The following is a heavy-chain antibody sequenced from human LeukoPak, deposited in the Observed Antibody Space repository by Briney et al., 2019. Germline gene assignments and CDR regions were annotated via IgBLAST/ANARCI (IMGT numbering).Heavy chain of an antibody. CDR2: ISSSGSTI. V-gene: IGHV3-11*04. Sequence: GGSLRLSCAASGFTFSDYYMSWIRQAPGKGLEWVSYISSSGSTIYYADSVKGRFTISRDNSKNTLYLQMNTLRAEDTALYYCAKDLNYGDLLDYWGQGTLVTVSS. CDR3: AKDLNYGDLLDY. J-gene: IGHJ4*02. D-gene: IGHD4-17*01. CDR1: GFTFSDYY.